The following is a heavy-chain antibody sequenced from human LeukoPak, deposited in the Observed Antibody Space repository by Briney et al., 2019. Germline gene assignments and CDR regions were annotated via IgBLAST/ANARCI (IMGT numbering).Heavy chain of an antibody. V-gene: IGHV1-69*06. Sequence: GASVKVSCKASGGTFSSYAISWVRQAPGKGLEWMGGIIPIFGTANYAQKFQGRVTITADKSTSTAYMELSSLRSEDTAVYYCARVAFIAAGTLGAFDIWGQGTMVTVSS. CDR1: GGTFSSYA. D-gene: IGHD6-13*01. J-gene: IGHJ3*02. CDR2: IIPIFGTA. CDR3: ARVAFIAAGTLGAFDI.